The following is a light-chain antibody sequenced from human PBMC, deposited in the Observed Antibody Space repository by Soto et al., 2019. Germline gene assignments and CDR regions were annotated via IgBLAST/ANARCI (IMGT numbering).Light chain of an antibody. CDR3: QQRSNWPIT. Sequence: EIVLTQSPATLSLSPGERATLSCRASQSVSSSLAWYQQKPGQAPRLLIYDASNRATAIPARFSGSGSGTDFTLTISSLEPEDFAVYYCQQRSNWPITFGPGTKVEIK. CDR2: DAS. J-gene: IGKJ3*01. V-gene: IGKV3-11*01. CDR1: QSVSSS.